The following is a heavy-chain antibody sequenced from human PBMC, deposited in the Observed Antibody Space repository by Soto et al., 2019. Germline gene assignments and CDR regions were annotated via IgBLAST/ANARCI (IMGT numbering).Heavy chain of an antibody. J-gene: IGHJ3*02. Sequence: GGSLRLSCAASGFTFDDYAMHWVRQAPGKGLEWVSGISWNSGSIGYADSVKGRLTISRDNAKNSLYLQMNSLRAEDTALYYCAKDPATSSSDAFDIWGQGTMVTVSS. CDR3: AKDPATSSSDAFDI. V-gene: IGHV3-9*01. D-gene: IGHD6-13*01. CDR1: GFTFDDYA. CDR2: ISWNSGSI.